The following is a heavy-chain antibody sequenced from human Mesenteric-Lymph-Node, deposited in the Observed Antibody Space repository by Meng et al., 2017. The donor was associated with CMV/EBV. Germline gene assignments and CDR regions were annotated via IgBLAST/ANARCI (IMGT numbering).Heavy chain of an antibody. CDR2: INHSGST. CDR3: ARGSSYDILTGYFDY. Sequence: QWQLQQWGGGLLKPSGTLSVTCAVSGGSFSGYYWNWIRQSPEKGLEWIGEINHSGSTTYNPSFTSRIIISVDTSTNQISLNMSSVTAADTAVYYCARGSSYDILTGYFDYWGQGALVTVSS. CDR1: GGSFSGYY. D-gene: IGHD3-9*01. J-gene: IGHJ4*02. V-gene: IGHV4-34*01.